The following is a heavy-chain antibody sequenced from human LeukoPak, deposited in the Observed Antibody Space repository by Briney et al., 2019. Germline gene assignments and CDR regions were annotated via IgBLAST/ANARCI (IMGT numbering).Heavy chain of an antibody. D-gene: IGHD1-26*01. V-gene: IGHV3-23*01. J-gene: IGHJ4*02. CDR3: TTVGGSYYFDY. CDR2: ISGSGGST. CDR1: GFTFSSYG. Sequence: GGTLRLSCAASGFTFSSYGMSWVRQAPGKGLEWVSAISGSGGSTYYADSVKGRFTISRDNSKNTLYLQMNSLRAEDTAVYYCTTVGGSYYFDYWGQGTLVTVSS.